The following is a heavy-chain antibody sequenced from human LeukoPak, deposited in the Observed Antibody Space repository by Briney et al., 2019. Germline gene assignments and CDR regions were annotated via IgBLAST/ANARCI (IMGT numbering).Heavy chain of an antibody. Sequence: ASVKVCCKASGYTFTGYYMHWVRQAPGQGLEWMGWINPNSGGTNYAQKFQGRVTMTRDTSISTAYMELSRLRSDDTAVYYCAREGEDSEDTNWFDPWGQGTLVTVSS. V-gene: IGHV1-2*02. D-gene: IGHD2-15*01. CDR2: INPNSGGT. CDR3: AREGEDSEDTNWFDP. CDR1: GYTFTGYY. J-gene: IGHJ5*02.